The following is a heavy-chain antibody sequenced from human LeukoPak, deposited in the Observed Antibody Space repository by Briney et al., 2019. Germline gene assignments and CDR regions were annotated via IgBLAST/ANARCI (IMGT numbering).Heavy chain of an antibody. CDR1: GGSISSSTNW. Sequence: PSETLSLTCAVSGGSISSSTNWWSWVRQPPEKGLEWIGEINHSGSTNYNPSLKSRVTISVDTSKNQFSLKLSSVTAADTAVYYCASVRKGYCSSTSCYAKGYYYYYMDVWGKGTTVTISS. CDR3: ASVRKGYCSSTSCYAKGYYYYYMDV. V-gene: IGHV4-4*02. J-gene: IGHJ6*03. D-gene: IGHD2-2*01. CDR2: INHSGST.